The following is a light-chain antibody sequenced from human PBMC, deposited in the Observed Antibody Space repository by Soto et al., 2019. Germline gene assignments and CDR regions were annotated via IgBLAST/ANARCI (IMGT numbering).Light chain of an antibody. Sequence: QSALTQPASVSGSPGQSITISCTGTSSDVGGYNYVSWYQQHPGKAPKLMIYEVSNRASGVSNRFSGSKSGNTASLTISGVQAEDEADYYCSSYTSSSTLYVFGTGTKVTVL. V-gene: IGLV2-14*01. CDR3: SSYTSSSTLYV. CDR2: EVS. CDR1: SSDVGGYNY. J-gene: IGLJ1*01.